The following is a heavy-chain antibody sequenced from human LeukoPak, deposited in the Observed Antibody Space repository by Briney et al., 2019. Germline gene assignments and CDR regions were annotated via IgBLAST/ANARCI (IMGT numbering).Heavy chain of an antibody. CDR3: ARAGDYVWGSYRFDY. CDR2: IYTSGST. CDR1: GGSISIYY. J-gene: IGHJ4*02. V-gene: IGHV4-4*07. D-gene: IGHD3-16*02. Sequence: SETLSLTCTVSGGSISIYYWSWIRQPAGKGLEWIGRIYTSGSTNYNPSLKSRVTMSVDTSKNQFPLKLSSVTAADTAVYYCARAGDYVWGSYRFDYWGQGTLVTVSS.